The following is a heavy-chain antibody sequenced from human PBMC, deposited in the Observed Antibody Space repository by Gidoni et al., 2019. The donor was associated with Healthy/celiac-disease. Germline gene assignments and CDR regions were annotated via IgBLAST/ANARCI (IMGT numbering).Heavy chain of an antibody. CDR2: IIPIFGTA. Sequence: QVQLVQSGAEVKKPGSSVKVSCKASGGTFSSYAISWVRQAPGQGLEWMGGIIPIFGTANDAQKFQGRVTITADESTSTAYMELSSLRSEDTAVYYCARGGYCTNGVCLDYYYYYGMDVWGQGTTVTVSS. CDR3: ARGGYCTNGVCLDYYYYYGMDV. CDR1: GGTFSSYA. V-gene: IGHV1-69*01. D-gene: IGHD2-8*01. J-gene: IGHJ6*02.